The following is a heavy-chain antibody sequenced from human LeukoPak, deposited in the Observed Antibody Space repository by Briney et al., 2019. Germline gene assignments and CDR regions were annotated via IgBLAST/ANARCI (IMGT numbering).Heavy chain of an antibody. J-gene: IGHJ6*03. CDR1: GGSISSSSYY. CDR3: AKGLKTAVGPYKGYHYYMDV. D-gene: IGHD5-18*01. V-gene: IGHV3-23*01. Sequence: ETLSLTCTVSGGSISSSSYYWGWIRQAPGKGLEWVSTINDRGIATYYADSVKGRFTISRDNSKNTLSLQVSSLRAEDTAIYYCAKGLKTAVGPYKGYHYYMDVWGKGTTVTVSS. CDR2: INDRGIAT.